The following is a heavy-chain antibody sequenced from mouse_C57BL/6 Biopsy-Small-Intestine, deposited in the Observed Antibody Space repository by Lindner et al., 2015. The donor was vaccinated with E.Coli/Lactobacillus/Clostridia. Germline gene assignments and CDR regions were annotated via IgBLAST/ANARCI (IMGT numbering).Heavy chain of an antibody. D-gene: IGHD3-1*01. V-gene: IGHV1-74*01. CDR1: GYTFTNSH. CDR2: IHPTASDT. J-gene: IGHJ4*01. Sequence: SVKVSCKASGYTFTNSHMHWVRQAPGQALEWMGIIHPTASDTRYAQKFQGRITLTRDTSTSTMYMELSSLRSDDTAVYYCGRDGGGWHIDNWGQGALVTVSS. CDR3: GRDGGGWHIDN.